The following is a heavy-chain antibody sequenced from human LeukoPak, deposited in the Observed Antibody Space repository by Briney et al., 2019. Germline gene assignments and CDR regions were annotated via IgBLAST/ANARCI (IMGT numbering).Heavy chain of an antibody. D-gene: IGHD3-3*01. J-gene: IGHJ4*02. CDR1: GFTYSSYW. CDR3: ARGVWRYFDY. V-gene: IGHV3-74*01. Sequence: GGSLRLSCAASGFTYSSYWMHWVRQAPGKGLVWVSRITSDGSSTSYADSVKGRFTISRDNAKNTLYLQMSSLRAEDTAVYYCARGVWRYFDYWGQGTLVTVSS. CDR2: ITSDGSST.